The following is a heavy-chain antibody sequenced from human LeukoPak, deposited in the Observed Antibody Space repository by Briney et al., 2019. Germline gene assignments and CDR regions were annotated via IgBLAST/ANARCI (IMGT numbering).Heavy chain of an antibody. CDR2: IYYSGST. D-gene: IGHD3-3*01. Sequence: SETLSLTCTVSGGSISSSSYYWGWIRQPPGKGLEWIGSIYYSGSTYYNPSLKSRVTISVDTSKNQFSLKLSSVTAADTAVYYCARQVQDYDFWSGYHYYMDVWGKGTTVTVSS. CDR1: GGSISSSSYY. J-gene: IGHJ6*03. CDR3: ARQVQDYDFWSGYHYYMDV. V-gene: IGHV4-39*01.